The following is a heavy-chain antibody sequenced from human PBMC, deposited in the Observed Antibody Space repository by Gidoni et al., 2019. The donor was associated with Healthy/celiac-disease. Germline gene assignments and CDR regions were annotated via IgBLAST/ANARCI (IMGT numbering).Heavy chain of an antibody. CDR2: ISGDGGST. CDR3: AKDMLRYFDWLLYYYGMDV. CDR1: GFTFDDYA. Sequence: EVQLVESGGGVLQPGGSLRLSCAASGFTFDDYALPWVRQAPGKGLEWVSLISGDGGSTYYADSVKGRFTISRDNSKNSLYLQMNSLRTEDTALYYCAKDMLRYFDWLLYYYGMDVWGQGTTVTVSS. D-gene: IGHD3-9*01. J-gene: IGHJ6*02. V-gene: IGHV3-43*02.